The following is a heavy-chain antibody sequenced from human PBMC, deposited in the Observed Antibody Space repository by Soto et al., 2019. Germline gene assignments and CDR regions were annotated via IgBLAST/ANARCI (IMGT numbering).Heavy chain of an antibody. D-gene: IGHD2-2*01. Sequence: QVQLLESEGGVVQPGRSLRLSCAASGFTFSPYAMHWVCQAPGKGLEWVAVISYDGNNKNYADSVKGRLAISRDNSRNTLYLQMNSLRAEDTAVYYCARARLDTPALDYWGQGTLVTVSS. CDR1: GFTFSPYA. CDR3: ARARLDTPALDY. CDR2: ISYDGNNK. V-gene: IGHV3-30*09. J-gene: IGHJ4*02.